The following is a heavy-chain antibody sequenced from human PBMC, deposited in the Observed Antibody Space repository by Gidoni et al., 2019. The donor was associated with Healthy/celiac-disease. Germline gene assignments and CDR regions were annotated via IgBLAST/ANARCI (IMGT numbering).Heavy chain of an antibody. CDR1: GGTFSSYA. D-gene: IGHD3-9*01. CDR3: ARDPHPYDILTGYLSTTGAFDI. V-gene: IGHV1-69*06. CDR2: IIPIFGTA. Sequence: QVQLVQSGAEVKKPGSSVKVSCKASGGTFSSYAIRWVRQAPGQGLEWIGGIIPIFGTANYAQKFQGRVTITADKSTSTAYMELSSLRSEDTAVYYCARDPHPYDILTGYLSTTGAFDIWGQGTMVTVSS. J-gene: IGHJ3*02.